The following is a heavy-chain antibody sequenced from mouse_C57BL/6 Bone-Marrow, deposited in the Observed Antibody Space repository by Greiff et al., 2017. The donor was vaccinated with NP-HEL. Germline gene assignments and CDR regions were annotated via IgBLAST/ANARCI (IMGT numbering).Heavy chain of an antibody. CDR1: GYTFTNYW. V-gene: IGHV1-63*01. CDR3: ARSLYCYGPYWYFDG. J-gene: IGHJ1*03. CDR2: IYPGGGYT. Sequence: QVQLQQSGAELVRPGTSVKMSCKASGYTFTNYWIGWAKQRPGHGLEWIGDIYPGGGYTNYNEKFKGKATLTADKSSSTAYMQFSSLTSEDSAIYYCARSLYCYGPYWYFDGWGTGTTVTVST. D-gene: IGHD1-1*01.